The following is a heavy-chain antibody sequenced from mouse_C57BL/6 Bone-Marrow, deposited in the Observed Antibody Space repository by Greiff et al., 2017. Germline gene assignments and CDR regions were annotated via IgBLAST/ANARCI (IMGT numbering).Heavy chain of an antibody. CDR2: IHPNSGST. Sequence: QVQLQQPGAELVKPGASVKLSCKASGYTFTSYWMHWVKQRPGQGLEWIGMIHPNSGSTNYNEKFKSKATLTVDKSSSTAYMQLSSLTSEDSAVYYCASPHYHGSIFDYWGQGTTLTVSS. V-gene: IGHV1-64*01. CDR3: ASPHYHGSIFDY. D-gene: IGHD1-1*01. CDR1: GYTFTSYW. J-gene: IGHJ2*01.